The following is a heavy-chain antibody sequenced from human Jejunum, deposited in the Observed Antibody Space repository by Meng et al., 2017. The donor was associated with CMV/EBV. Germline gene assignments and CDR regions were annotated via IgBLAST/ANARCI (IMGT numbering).Heavy chain of an antibody. J-gene: IGHJ4*02. CDR2: MYHSGDT. D-gene: IGHD3-22*01. Sequence: QVHVQESGPGLVKPSGTLSLTGAVSGTSVRSSNWWSWVRQPPGKGLEWIGEMYHSGDTNYNPSLKSRITISVDTSKNQFFLKVTSVTAADTAFYYCARGGSGYPFFDYWGQGILVTVSS. CDR1: GTSVRSSNW. CDR3: ARGGSGYPFFDY. V-gene: IGHV4-4*02.